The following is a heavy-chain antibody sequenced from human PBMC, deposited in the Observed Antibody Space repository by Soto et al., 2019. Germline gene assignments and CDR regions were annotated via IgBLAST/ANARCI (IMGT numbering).Heavy chain of an antibody. CDR3: ARATRHDYYGMDV. J-gene: IGHJ6*02. V-gene: IGHV3-23*01. D-gene: IGHD4-17*01. CDR1: GLTFSSYA. Sequence: GGSLRLSCAASGLTFSSYAMSWVRQAPGKGLEWVSAISGSGGSTYYADSVKGRFTISSHNSRTTLYLQMNSLRADDTAVYYCARATRHDYYGMDVWGQGTTVTVSS. CDR2: ISGSGGST.